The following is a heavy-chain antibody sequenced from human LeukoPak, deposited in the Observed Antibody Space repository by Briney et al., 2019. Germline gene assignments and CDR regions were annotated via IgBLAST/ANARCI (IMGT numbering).Heavy chain of an antibody. V-gene: IGHV4-59*08. CDR2: IYYSGST. J-gene: IGHJ4*02. CDR1: GGSISSYY. CDR3: ARALTTVTQYYFDY. D-gene: IGHD4-17*01. Sequence: SETLSLTCTVSGGSISSYYWSWIRQPPGKGLEWIGYIYYSGSTNYNPSLKSRVAISVDTSKNQFSLKLSSVTAADTAVYYCARALTTVTQYYFDYWGQGTLVTVSS.